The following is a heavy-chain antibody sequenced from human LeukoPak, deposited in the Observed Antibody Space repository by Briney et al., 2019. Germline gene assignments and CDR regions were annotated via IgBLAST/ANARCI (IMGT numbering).Heavy chain of an antibody. J-gene: IGHJ4*02. CDR3: ARHAIRRTLGSDY. CDR1: GYSISSGYY. CDR2: IYHSGST. V-gene: IGHV4-38-2*01. D-gene: IGHD1-26*01. Sequence: SETLPLTCAVSGYSISSGYYWSWIRQPPGKGLEWIGSIYHSGSTYYNPSLKSRVTISVDTSKNQFSLKLSSVTAADTAVYYCARHAIRRTLGSDYWGQGTLVTVSS.